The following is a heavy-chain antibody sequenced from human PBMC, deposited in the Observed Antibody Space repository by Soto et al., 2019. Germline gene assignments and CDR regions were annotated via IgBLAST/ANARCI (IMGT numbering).Heavy chain of an antibody. J-gene: IGHJ5*02. D-gene: IGHD3-10*01. V-gene: IGHV4-34*01. CDR1: GGSCSGYY. Sequence: SETLSLTCAVYGGSCSGYYWSWIRQPPGKGLEWIGEINHSGSTNYNPSLKSRVTISVDTSKNQFSLKLSSVTAADTAAYYCARGHQSITMVRGVKFDPWGQGTLVTVSS. CDR3: ARGHQSITMVRGVKFDP. CDR2: INHSGST.